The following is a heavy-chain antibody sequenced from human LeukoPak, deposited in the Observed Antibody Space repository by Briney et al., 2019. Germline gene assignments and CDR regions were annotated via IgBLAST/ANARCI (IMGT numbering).Heavy chain of an antibody. Sequence: ASVKVSCNASGYTFTSYDINWVRQATGQGLEWMGWMNPNSGNTAYAQNFQGRVTMTRNTSISTAYMELSSLRSEDTAVYYCARGTRGYSGYVLGGSYYYYMDAWGKGTTVTVSS. CDR3: ARGTRGYSGYVLGGSYYYYMDA. J-gene: IGHJ6*03. CDR2: MNPNSGNT. CDR1: GYTFTSYD. V-gene: IGHV1-8*01. D-gene: IGHD5-12*01.